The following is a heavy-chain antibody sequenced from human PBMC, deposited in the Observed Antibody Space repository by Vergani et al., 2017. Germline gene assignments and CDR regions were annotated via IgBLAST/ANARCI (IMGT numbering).Heavy chain of an antibody. CDR3: ARDLRMTPFYGLDV. CDR1: GYTFTSYG. V-gene: IGHV1-18*01. D-gene: IGHD2-8*01. J-gene: IGHJ6*02. CDR2: INTYNGNT. Sequence: QVQLVQSGVEVKKPGASVKVSCKASGYTFTSYGTSWVRQAPGQGLEWMGWINTYNGNTNYAQKVQGRVTMTTDTSTRTAYMELRSLRSDDTAVYYCARDLRMTPFYGLDVWGQGTTVTVSS.